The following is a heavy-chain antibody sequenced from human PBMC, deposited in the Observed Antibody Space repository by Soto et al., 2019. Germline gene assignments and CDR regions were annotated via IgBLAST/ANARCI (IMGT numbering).Heavy chain of an antibody. CDR3: ARAPASGRSGGSCYWCYFDY. Sequence: QVQLVQSGAEVKKPGSSVKVSCKASGGTFSSYAISWVRQAPGQGLEWMGGIIPIFGTANYAQKFQGRVTITADKSTSTAYMELSSLRSEDTAVYYCARAPASGRSGGSCYWCYFDYWGQGTLVTVSS. J-gene: IGHJ4*02. D-gene: IGHD2-15*01. CDR2: IIPIFGTA. V-gene: IGHV1-69*06. CDR1: GGTFSSYA.